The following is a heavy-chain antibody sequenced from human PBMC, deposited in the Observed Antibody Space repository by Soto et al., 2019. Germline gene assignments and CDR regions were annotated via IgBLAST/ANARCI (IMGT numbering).Heavy chain of an antibody. Sequence: GGSLRLSCAASGFTFSSYSMNWVRQAPGKGLEWVSYISSSSSTIYYADSVKGRFTISRDNAKNSLYLQMNSLRAEDTAVYYCARVEWLNYFDYWGQGTLVTVSS. V-gene: IGHV3-48*01. D-gene: IGHD3-3*01. J-gene: IGHJ4*02. CDR3: ARVEWLNYFDY. CDR2: ISSSSSTI. CDR1: GFTFSSYS.